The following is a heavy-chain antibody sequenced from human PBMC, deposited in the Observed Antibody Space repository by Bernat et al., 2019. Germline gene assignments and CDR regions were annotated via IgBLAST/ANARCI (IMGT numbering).Heavy chain of an antibody. CDR1: GFTFSSYG. CDR3: AKDPPNYDFWSGPTGNYGMDV. CDR2: ISYDGSNK. D-gene: IGHD3-3*01. J-gene: IGHJ6*02. V-gene: IGHV3-30*18. Sequence: VQLVESGGGLVQPGRSLRLSCAASGFTFSSYGMHWVRQAPGKGLEWVAVISYDGSNKYYADSVKGRFTISRDNSKNTLYLQMNSLRAEDTAVYYCAKDPPNYDFWSGPTGNYGMDVWGQGTTVTVSS.